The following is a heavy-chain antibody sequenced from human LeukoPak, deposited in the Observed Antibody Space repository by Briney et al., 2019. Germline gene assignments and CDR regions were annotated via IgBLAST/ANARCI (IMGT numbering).Heavy chain of an antibody. J-gene: IGHJ5*02. V-gene: IGHV1-46*01. CDR3: ARGGPAGYDFWSGYRNNWFDP. CDR1: GYTFTDYY. Sequence: ASVKVSCKASGYTFTDYYMHWVRQAPGQGLEWMGIINPSGGSTSYAQKFQGRVTMTRDTSTSTVYMELSSLRSEDTAVYYCARGGPAGYDFWSGYRNNWFDPWGQGTLVTVSS. D-gene: IGHD3-3*01. CDR2: INPSGGST.